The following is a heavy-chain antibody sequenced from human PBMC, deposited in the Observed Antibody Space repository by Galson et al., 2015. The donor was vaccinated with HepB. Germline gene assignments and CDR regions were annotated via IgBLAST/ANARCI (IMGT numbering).Heavy chain of an antibody. D-gene: IGHD6-13*01. CDR2: SYHSGSP. J-gene: IGHJ4*02. CDR3: ARLTDSSNWNLHFDY. CDR1: GDSISRFY. V-gene: IGHV4-59*08. Sequence: ETLSLTCTVSGDSISRFYWSWVREPPGKGLEWIGYSYHSGSPHYNPSLKSRVTISVDTSKNQFSLKLTSVTATDTAVYYCARLTDSSNWNLHFDYWGQGILVTVSS.